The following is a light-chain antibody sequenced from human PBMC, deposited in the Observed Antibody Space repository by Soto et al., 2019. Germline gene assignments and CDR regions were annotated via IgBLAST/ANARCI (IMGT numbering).Light chain of an antibody. V-gene: IGKV1-39*01. Sequence: DIQITQSPSSLSASVGDRVTITCRASQSMSTYLNWYQQKPGKAPKPLIYTASTLHSGVPSRFSGSGAGTGFTLTISSLQPEDFATYYCQQSYMTPWTFGQGTKVDIK. CDR2: TAS. J-gene: IGKJ1*01. CDR1: QSMSTY. CDR3: QQSYMTPWT.